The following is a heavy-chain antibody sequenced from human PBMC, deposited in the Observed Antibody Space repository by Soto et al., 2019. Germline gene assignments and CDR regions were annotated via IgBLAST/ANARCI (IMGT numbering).Heavy chain of an antibody. CDR3: ARAEYYYDSSGLGFGY. D-gene: IGHD3-22*01. CDR2: INAGNGNT. CDR1: GYTFTSYA. V-gene: IGHV1-3*01. J-gene: IGHJ4*02. Sequence: ASVKVSCKAPGYTFTSYAMHWVRQAPGQRLEWMGWINAGNGNTKYSQKFQGRVTITRDTSASTAYMELSSLRSEDTAVYYCARAEYYYDSSGLGFGYWGQGTLVTVSS.